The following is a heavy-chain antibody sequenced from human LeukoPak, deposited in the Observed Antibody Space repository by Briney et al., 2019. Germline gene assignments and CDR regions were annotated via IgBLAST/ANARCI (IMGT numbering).Heavy chain of an antibody. J-gene: IGHJ6*03. D-gene: IGHD6-19*01. CDR1: GYTFTSYG. Sequence: GASVKVSCKASGYTFTSYGISWVRQAPGQGLEWMGWISVYNGNTNYVQKFQGRVTMTTDTPTSTAYMELRSLRSDDTAVYYCARKKRAIAVAGYYYYYYMDVWGKGTTVTISS. CDR3: ARKKRAIAVAGYYYYYYMDV. CDR2: ISVYNGNT. V-gene: IGHV1-18*01.